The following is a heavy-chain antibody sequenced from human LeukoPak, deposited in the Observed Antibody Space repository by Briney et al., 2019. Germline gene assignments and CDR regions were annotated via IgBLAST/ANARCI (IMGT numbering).Heavy chain of an antibody. J-gene: IGHJ4*02. Sequence: GGSLRLSCVASGFTLNKYAVSWVRQAPGKGLEWVSAIGGSGDSTYYADSVKGRFSISRDNSKNTLYLQMNSLRAEDTAVYYCARPPPLYGDYVDYWGQGTLVTVSS. V-gene: IGHV3-23*01. CDR3: ARPPPLYGDYVDY. CDR1: GFTLNKYA. CDR2: IGGSGDST. D-gene: IGHD4-17*01.